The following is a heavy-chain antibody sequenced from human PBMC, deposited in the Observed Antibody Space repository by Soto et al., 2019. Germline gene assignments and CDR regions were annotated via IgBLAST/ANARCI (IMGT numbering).Heavy chain of an antibody. CDR1: GGSVTSYH. V-gene: IGHV4-59*02. CDR2: TAYTGNT. J-gene: IGHJ6*02. CDR3: ARTPEDTGRDLDYYAMDV. Sequence: SETLSLTCVVSGGSVTSYHWSWIRQFPGKGLEWIAYTAYTGNTNYNPSLKSRVTISIDTTKNQLSLKLTSMTAADTAVYYCARTPEDTGRDLDYYAMDVWGQGTTVTVS.